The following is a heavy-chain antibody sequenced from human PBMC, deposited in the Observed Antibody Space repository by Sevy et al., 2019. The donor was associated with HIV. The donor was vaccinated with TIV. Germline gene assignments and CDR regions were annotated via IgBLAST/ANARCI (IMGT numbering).Heavy chain of an antibody. D-gene: IGHD3-22*01. CDR3: ARGVPWSPYYYDSSGYPYFDY. V-gene: IGHV3-30-3*01. Sequence: GGSLRLSCAASGFTFSSYAMHWVRQAPGKGLEWVAVISYDGSTKYSADSVMGRFNIARDNSKNTLYLKRNSLRAEDTAVYYGARGVPWSPYYYDSSGYPYFDYWGQGTLVTVSS. CDR2: ISYDGSTK. CDR1: GFTFSSYA. J-gene: IGHJ4*02.